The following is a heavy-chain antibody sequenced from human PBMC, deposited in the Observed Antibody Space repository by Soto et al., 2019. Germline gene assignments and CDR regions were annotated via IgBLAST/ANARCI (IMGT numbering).Heavy chain of an antibody. J-gene: IGHJ6*02. CDR2: IIPIFGTA. D-gene: IGHD3-3*01. V-gene: IGHV1-69*13. CDR3: ARAYYDFWSGGPREDDYYYYGMDV. Sequence: GASVRVSCKASGGTFSSYAISWVRQAPGQGLEWMGGIIPIFGTANYAQKFQGRVTITADESTSTAYMELSSLRSEDTAVYYCARAYYDFWSGGPREDDYYYYGMDVWGQGTTVTVSS. CDR1: GGTFSSYA.